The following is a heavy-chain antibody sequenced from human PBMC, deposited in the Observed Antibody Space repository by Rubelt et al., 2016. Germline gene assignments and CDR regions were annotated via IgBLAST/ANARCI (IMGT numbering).Heavy chain of an antibody. CDR1: GYTFTGYS. Sequence: QVQLVQSGAEVKKPGASVKVSCKASGYTFTGYSMHWVRQAPGQGLAWMGWINPNSGGTNYAQKFQGRVTMTRDTAMSTGYMELSRLRSDDTAVYYCARMQNSPAMYYSGTDVWGQGSTVAASS. V-gene: IGHV1-2*02. J-gene: IGHJ6*02. D-gene: IGHD2/OR15-2a*01. CDR3: ARMQNSPAMYYSGTDV. CDR2: INPNSGGT.